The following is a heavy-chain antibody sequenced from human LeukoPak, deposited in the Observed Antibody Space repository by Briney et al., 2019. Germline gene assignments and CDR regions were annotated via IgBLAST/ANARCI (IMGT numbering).Heavy chain of an antibody. CDR3: ARDSERRDGFSLYFFDY. Sequence: GGSLKLSCAASEFTFSSYGMHWVRQAPGKGLEWVAVISYDGSNKYYADSVKGRFTISRDNAENSLFLQMDSLRVEDTALYYCARDSERRDGFSLYFFDYWGRGTLVTVSS. D-gene: IGHD5-24*01. J-gene: IGHJ4*02. V-gene: IGHV3-30*03. CDR2: ISYDGSNK. CDR1: EFTFSSYG.